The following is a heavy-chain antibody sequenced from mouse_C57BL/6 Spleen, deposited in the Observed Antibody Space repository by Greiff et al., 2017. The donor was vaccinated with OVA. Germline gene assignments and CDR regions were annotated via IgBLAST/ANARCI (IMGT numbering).Heavy chain of an antibody. Sequence: QVQLQQPGAELVRPGSSVKLSCKASGYTFTSYWMDWVKQRPGQGLEWIGNIYPSDSGTHYNQKFKDKATLTVDKSSSTAYMQLSSLTSEDSAVYYCARGDYAMDYWGQGTSVTVSA. J-gene: IGHJ4*01. V-gene: IGHV1-61*01. CDR1: GYTFTSYW. CDR3: ARGDYAMDY. CDR2: IYPSDSGT.